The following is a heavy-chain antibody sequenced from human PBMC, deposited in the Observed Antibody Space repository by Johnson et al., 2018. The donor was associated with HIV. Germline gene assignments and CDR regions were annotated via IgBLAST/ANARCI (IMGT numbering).Heavy chain of an antibody. V-gene: IGHV3-30*02. CDR1: GFTLSSYG. D-gene: IGHD2-21*02. CDR3: AKDLVVVTARGAFDI. CDR2: IRYDGSNK. J-gene: IGHJ3*02. Sequence: QVQLVESGGGVVQPGGSLRLSCAASGFTLSSYGMHWVRQAPGKGLEWVAFIRYDGSNKYFADSVKGRFTISRDNSKNTLYLQMNSLRAEDTAVYYCAKDLVVVTARGAFDIWGQGTMVTVSS.